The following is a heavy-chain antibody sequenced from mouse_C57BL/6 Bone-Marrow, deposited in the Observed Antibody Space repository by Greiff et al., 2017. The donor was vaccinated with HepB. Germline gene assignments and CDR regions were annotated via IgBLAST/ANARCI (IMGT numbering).Heavy chain of an antibody. J-gene: IGHJ1*03. CDR3: ARNYGSSYGYFDV. CDR1: GFTFSDYG. CDR2: ISSGSSTI. D-gene: IGHD1-1*01. V-gene: IGHV5-17*01. Sequence: EVKLMESGGGLVKPGGSLKLSCAASGFTFSDYGMHWVRQAPEKGLEWVAYISSGSSTIYYADTVKGRFTISRDNAKNTLFLQMTSLRSEDTAMYYCARNYGSSYGYFDVWDTGTTVTVSS.